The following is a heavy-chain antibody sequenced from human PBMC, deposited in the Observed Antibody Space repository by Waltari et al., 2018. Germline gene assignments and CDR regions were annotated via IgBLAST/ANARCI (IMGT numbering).Heavy chain of an antibody. CDR1: GGTFSSYG. J-gene: IGHJ4*02. D-gene: IGHD1-1*01. CDR2: IIPSFGTA. Sequence: QVQLVQSGAEVKKPGSSVKVSCKASGGTFSSYGIRWVRQAPGQGLEWMGRIIPSFGTANYAQKFQGRVTITADKSTRTAYMELSSLRSEDTAVYYCARERPPGTTGTWADYWGQGTLVTVSS. CDR3: ARERPPGTTGTWADY. V-gene: IGHV1-69*08.